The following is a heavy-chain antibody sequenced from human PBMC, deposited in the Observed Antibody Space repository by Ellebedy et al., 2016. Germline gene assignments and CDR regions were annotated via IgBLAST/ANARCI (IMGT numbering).Heavy chain of an antibody. Sequence: SETLSLXCTVSGGSVSGATYYWNWIRQPPGKGLEWIGYIYYSGSTYYNPSLKSRVTISIATSRNQFFLELKSVTAADTAVYYCANPSGAVGTWGQGTLVTVSA. CDR3: ANPSGAVGT. CDR1: GGSVSGATYY. D-gene: IGHD6-19*01. V-gene: IGHV4-61*01. CDR2: IYYSGST. J-gene: IGHJ5*02.